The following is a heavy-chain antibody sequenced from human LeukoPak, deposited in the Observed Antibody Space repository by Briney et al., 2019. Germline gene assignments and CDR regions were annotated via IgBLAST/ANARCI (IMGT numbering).Heavy chain of an antibody. CDR1: GASVSSKSVA. D-gene: IGHD3-10*01. CDR2: TYYRSKWYN. Sequence: SQTLSLTCAISGASVSSKSVAWNWIRQSPSRGLEWLGKTYYRSKWYNDFAESVKRRISINPDTSKNQFSLQLDSVTPEDTAVYYCARNYYGIDVWGQGTTVTVSS. CDR3: ARNYYGIDV. V-gene: IGHV6-1*01. J-gene: IGHJ6*02.